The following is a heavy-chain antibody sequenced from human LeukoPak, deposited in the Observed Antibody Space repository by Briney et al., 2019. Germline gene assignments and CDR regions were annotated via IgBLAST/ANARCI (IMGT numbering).Heavy chain of an antibody. CDR3: ARDQYYYDSSGYLTFDY. D-gene: IGHD3-22*01. V-gene: IGHV4-39*07. CDR1: GGSISSSSYY. J-gene: IGHJ4*02. CDR2: IYYSGST. Sequence: PSETLSLTCTVSGGSISSSSYYWGWIRQPPGKGLEWIGGIYYSGSTYYNPSLKSRVTISVDTSKNQFSLKLSSVTAADTAVYYCARDQYYYDSSGYLTFDYWGQGTLVTVSS.